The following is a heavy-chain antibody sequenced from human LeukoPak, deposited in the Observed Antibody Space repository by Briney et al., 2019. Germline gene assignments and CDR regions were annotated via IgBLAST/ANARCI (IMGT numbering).Heavy chain of an antibody. V-gene: IGHV1-18*01. CDR1: GYTFTSYR. J-gene: IGHJ4*02. Sequence: ASVKVSCKSSGYTFTSYRISWVRQAPGQGLEWVGWISAYNGNTNYAQKLQGRVTMTTDTSTSTAYMELRSLRSDDTAVYYCARGRRRLGELSPMGAYYFDYWGQGTLVTVSS. CDR3: ARGRRRLGELSPMGAYYFDY. CDR2: ISAYNGNT. D-gene: IGHD3-16*02.